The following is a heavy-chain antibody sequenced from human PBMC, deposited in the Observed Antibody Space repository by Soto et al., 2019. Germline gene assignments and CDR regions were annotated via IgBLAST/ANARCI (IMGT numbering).Heavy chain of an antibody. D-gene: IGHD5-12*01. V-gene: IGHV1-18*01. Sequence: HVQLVQSGAEVKKPGASLKVSCKASGYTFISYGVIWVRQAPGQGLEWLGWISPYNGNTNYAQKFRGRITMTTDTSTSTVYMDLRSLRNDDPPVYSCARDQTKWLPDAFDIWGQGTWSSSLQ. CDR3: ARDQTKWLPDAFDI. J-gene: IGHJ3*02. CDR2: ISPYNGNT. CDR1: GYTFISYG.